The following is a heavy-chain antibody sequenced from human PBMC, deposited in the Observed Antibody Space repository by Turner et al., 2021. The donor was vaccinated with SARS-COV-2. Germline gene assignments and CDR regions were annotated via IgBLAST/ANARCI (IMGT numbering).Heavy chain of an antibody. CDR3: AKQQGLYSNPMYYFDY. J-gene: IGHJ4*02. Sequence: QVQLVESGGGVVQPGRYLRISCAASGFTFSSYGMHWVRQAPGKGLEWVSVTSYDGSNKYYADSVKGRFTISRDNSNNTLYLQMNSLRAEDTAVYYCAKQQGLYSNPMYYFDYWGQGTLVTVSS. V-gene: IGHV3-30*18. D-gene: IGHD4-4*01. CDR1: GFTFSSYG. CDR2: TSYDGSNK.